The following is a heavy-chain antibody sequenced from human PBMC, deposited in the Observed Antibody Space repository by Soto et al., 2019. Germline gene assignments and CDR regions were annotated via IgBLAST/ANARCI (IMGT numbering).Heavy chain of an antibody. CDR2: ISPNSGNT. CDR3: ARRPPFSQGSFVTSFFDF. V-gene: IGHV1-18*01. D-gene: IGHD2-15*01. J-gene: IGHJ4*02. CDR1: GYTFISYG. Sequence: ASVKVSCKASGYTFISYGIAWVRQAPGQGLEWMAWISPNSGNTNYAQKFQGRVTVPTETPTNTAYMELRSLRSDDTAVYYCARRPPFSQGSFVTSFFDFWGQGTLVTVSS.